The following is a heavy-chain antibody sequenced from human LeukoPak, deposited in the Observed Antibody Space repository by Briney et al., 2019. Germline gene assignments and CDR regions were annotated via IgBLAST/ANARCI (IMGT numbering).Heavy chain of an antibody. J-gene: IGHJ4*02. CDR2: IYLSGTT. D-gene: IGHD3-22*01. V-gene: IGHV4-4*02. CDR3: AGLVGRYSSGLYYYYFDY. CDR1: GDSINSLDL. Sequence: SGTLSLTCTVSGDSINSLDLWSWVRQPPGKGLEWIGEIYLSGTTHSNPSVKSRVTISIDKSKNQFFLNLSSVTAADTAVYYCAGLVGRYSSGLYYYYFDYWGQGTLVTVSS.